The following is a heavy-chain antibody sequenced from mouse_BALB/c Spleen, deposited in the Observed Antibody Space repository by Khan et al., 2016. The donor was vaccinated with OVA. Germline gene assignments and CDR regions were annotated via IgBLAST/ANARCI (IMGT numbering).Heavy chain of an antibody. CDR3: AKLGVFYFDY. Sequence: VQLQESGPGLVAPSQSLSITCTVSGFSLTSYGVSWVRQPPGKGLEWLGVIWGDGSINYHSVLKSRLSISKDNSKSQVFFKLNSLQTDDSATDYFAKLGVFYFDYWGQGTTRTVSS. J-gene: IGHJ2*01. CDR1: GFSLTSYG. V-gene: IGHV2-3*01. CDR2: IWGDGSI.